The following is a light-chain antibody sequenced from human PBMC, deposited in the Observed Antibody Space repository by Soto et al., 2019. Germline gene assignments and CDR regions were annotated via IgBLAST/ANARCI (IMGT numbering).Light chain of an antibody. CDR1: TSNIGNNY. V-gene: IGLV1-51*01. Sequence: QSVLTQPPSVSAAPGQNVTISCSGGTSNIGNNYVSWYQQFPGTAPKRIIYDNSKRASGIPDRFSGSKSGTSATLVITGPQTGDEADYYCGTWDSRLSAVFGNGKKVTV. J-gene: IGLJ1*01. CDR3: GTWDSRLSAV. CDR2: DNS.